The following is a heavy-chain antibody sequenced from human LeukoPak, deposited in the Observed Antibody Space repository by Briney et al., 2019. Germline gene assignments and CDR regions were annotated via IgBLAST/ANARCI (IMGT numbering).Heavy chain of an antibody. V-gene: IGHV3-9*01. J-gene: IGHJ4*02. CDR2: ISWNSGSI. CDR3: AQESSSSWYFDY. Sequence: GGSLRLSCAASGFTFDDYAMHWVRQAPGKGLEWVSGISWNSGSIGYADSVKGRFTISRDNAKNSLYLQMNSLRAEDTALYYCAQESSSSWYFDYWGQGTLVTVSS. CDR1: GFTFDDYA. D-gene: IGHD6-13*01.